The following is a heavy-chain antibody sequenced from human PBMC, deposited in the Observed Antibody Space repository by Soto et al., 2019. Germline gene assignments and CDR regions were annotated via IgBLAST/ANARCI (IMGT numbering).Heavy chain of an antibody. Sequence: PPETLSLTCTVSGGSISSGDYYWSWIRQPPGKGLEWIGYIYYSGSTYYNPSLKSRVTISVDTSKNQFSLKLSSVTAADTAVYYCTRDYGYGDYFDYWGQGTLVTV. V-gene: IGHV4-30-4*01. CDR1: GGSISSGDYY. CDR3: TRDYGYGDYFDY. D-gene: IGHD4-17*01. J-gene: IGHJ4*02. CDR2: IYYSGST.